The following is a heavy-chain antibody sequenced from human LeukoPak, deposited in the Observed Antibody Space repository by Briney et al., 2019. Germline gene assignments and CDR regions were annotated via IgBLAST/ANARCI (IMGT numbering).Heavy chain of an antibody. CDR3: ARSCSSTSCYSSADWFDP. V-gene: IGHV4-4*02. D-gene: IGHD2-2*01. J-gene: IGHJ5*02. CDR2: IYHSGST. CDR1: GGSISSSNW. Sequence: PSETLSLTCAVSGGSISSSNWWSWVRQPPGKGLEWIGEIYHSGSTNYNPSLKSRVTISVDKSKNQFSLKLSSVTAADTAVYYCARSCSSTSCYSSADWFDPWGQGTLATVSS.